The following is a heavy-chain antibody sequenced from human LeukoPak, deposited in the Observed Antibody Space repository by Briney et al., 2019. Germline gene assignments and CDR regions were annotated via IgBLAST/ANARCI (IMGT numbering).Heavy chain of an antibody. J-gene: IGHJ6*03. CDR1: GGSISSYY. V-gene: IGHV4-4*07. CDR3: ARVGYDFWSGYYESDYHYMDV. CDR2: IYTSGST. D-gene: IGHD3-3*01. Sequence: PSETLSLTCTVSGGSISSYYWSWIRQPAGKGLEWIGRIYTSGSTNYNPSLKSRVTMSVDTSKNQFSLKLSSVTAADTAVYYCARVGYDFWSGYYESDYHYMDVWGKGTTVTVSS.